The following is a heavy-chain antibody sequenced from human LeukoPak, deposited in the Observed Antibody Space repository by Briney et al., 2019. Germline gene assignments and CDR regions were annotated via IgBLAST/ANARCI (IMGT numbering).Heavy chain of an antibody. Sequence: GGCLRLSSAGSGYILSRDWTTWLRHPPGKGLEGGANISQDTLKKSYLDSVKGLFSISRDHGKNALYLQMNSLRVEDTAVYFCATSPNWNGAEFYFEHWGGGTLVSVSS. V-gene: IGHV3-7*01. CDR1: GYILSRDW. CDR2: ISQDTLKK. D-gene: IGHD1-1*01. J-gene: IGHJ4*02. CDR3: ATSPNWNGAEFYFEH.